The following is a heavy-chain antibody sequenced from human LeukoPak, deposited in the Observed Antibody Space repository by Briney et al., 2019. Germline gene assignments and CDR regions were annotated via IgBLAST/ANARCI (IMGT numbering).Heavy chain of an antibody. CDR1: GFTFSSYA. J-gene: IGHJ4*02. CDR3: AREGITMVRGVIRGYFDY. Sequence: TGGSLRLSCAASGFTFSSYAMHWVRKAPGKGLEWVAVISYDGSNKYYADSVKGRFTISRDNSKNTLYLQMNSLRAEDTAVYYCAREGITMVRGVIRGYFDYWGQGTLVTVSS. V-gene: IGHV3-30-3*01. D-gene: IGHD3-10*01. CDR2: ISYDGSNK.